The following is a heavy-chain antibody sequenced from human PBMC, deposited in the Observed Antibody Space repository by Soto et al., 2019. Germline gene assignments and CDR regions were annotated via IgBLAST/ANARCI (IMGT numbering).Heavy chain of an antibody. Sequence: PGGSLRLSCTASGFAFSSYEMNWVRQAPEKGPEWVSYISSSSATIHYVDSVKGRFTISRDNAKNSVYLQMNSLRAEDSAIYYCASAAGIMTRGFHGMDVWGQGTTVTVSS. J-gene: IGHJ6*02. V-gene: IGHV3-48*03. D-gene: IGHD3-10*01. CDR1: GFAFSSYE. CDR3: ASAAGIMTRGFHGMDV. CDR2: ISSSSATI.